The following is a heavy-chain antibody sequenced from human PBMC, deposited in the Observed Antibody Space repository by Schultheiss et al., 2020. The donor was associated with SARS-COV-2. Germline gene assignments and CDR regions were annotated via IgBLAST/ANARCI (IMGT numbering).Heavy chain of an antibody. D-gene: IGHD2-2*01. V-gene: IGHV4-59*12. CDR2: IYYSGST. Sequence: SETLSLTCTVSGGSSSDYYWSWIRQPPGKGLEWIGYIYYSGSTYYNPSLKSRVITSLDTSRNQFSLRLTSVTAADTAVYYCVRGEYCSNSGCSHSDYAWFDFWGQGRLVTVSS. CDR3: VRGEYCSNSGCSHSDYAWFDF. CDR1: GGSSSDYY. J-gene: IGHJ5*01.